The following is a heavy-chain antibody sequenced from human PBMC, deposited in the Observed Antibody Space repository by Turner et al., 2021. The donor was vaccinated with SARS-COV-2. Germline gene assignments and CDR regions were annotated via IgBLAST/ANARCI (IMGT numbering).Heavy chain of an antibody. D-gene: IGHD2-21*01. Sequence: QVQLVQSGAEVKKPGASVKVSCKVSGYTLTELSMHWVRQAPGKGLECMGCFDPEYGETIYAQKFQGRVTMTEDTSADTTYMELSSPRSEDTAVYYCATCRDCYNWGAFHILGQGTMVTVSS. J-gene: IGHJ3*02. CDR2: FDPEYGET. CDR3: ATCRDCYNWGAFHI. V-gene: IGHV1-24*01. CDR1: GYTLTELS.